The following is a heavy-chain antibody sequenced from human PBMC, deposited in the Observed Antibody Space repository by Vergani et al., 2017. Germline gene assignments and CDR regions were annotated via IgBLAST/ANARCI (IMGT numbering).Heavy chain of an antibody. D-gene: IGHD2/OR15-2a*01. CDR1: GFTLGDYA. V-gene: IGHV3-30*02. CDR3: ANSVIAGNVGVAYFGMDV. CDR2: IRYDGSSE. J-gene: IGHJ6*02. Sequence: QVQLVESGGGLVQPGRSLRLSCSGSGFTLGDYAMTWVRQAPGKGLEWVSFIRYDGSSEYYGDSVKGRFTISRDKSQNTVNLQMNSLRTEDTAVYFCANSVIAGNVGVAYFGMDVWGRGTTVTVSS.